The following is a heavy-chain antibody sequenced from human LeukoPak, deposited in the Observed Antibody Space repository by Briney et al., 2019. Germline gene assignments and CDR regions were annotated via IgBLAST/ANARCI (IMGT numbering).Heavy chain of an antibody. Sequence: PGGSLRLSCAASGFTFSNYAMSWVRQAPGKGLEWVSIISGSGDNTHYADSVKGRFKISRDNSKNTLHLQMNSLRAEDTAVYYCAKEVGYNYGLFDYWGQGALVAVSS. V-gene: IGHV3-23*01. CDR1: GFTFSNYA. D-gene: IGHD5-18*01. CDR2: ISGSGDNT. CDR3: AKEVGYNYGLFDY. J-gene: IGHJ4*02.